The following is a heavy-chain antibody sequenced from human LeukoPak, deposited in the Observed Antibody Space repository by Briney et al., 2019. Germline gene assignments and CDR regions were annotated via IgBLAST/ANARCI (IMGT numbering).Heavy chain of an antibody. J-gene: IGHJ4*02. V-gene: IGHV3-23*01. Sequence: SGVSLRLSCAASGFTFSSYAMSWVRQAPGKGLEWVSAISGSGGSTYYADSVKGRFTISRDNSKNTLYLQMNSLRAEDTAVYYCAKDYSSGWYRGYFDYWGQGTLVTVSS. D-gene: IGHD6-19*01. CDR2: ISGSGGST. CDR3: AKDYSSGWYRGYFDY. CDR1: GFTFSSYA.